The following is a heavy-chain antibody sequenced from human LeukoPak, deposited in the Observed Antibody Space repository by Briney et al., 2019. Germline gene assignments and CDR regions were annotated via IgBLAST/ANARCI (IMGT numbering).Heavy chain of an antibody. Sequence: SETLSLTCAVSGYSISSGYFWGWIRQPPGKGLEWIGGIYHSGSTHYHPSLNSRVTISVDTSKNQFPLKLSSVTAADTAVYYCARASGSYYSGDDYWGQGTLVTVSS. V-gene: IGHV4-38-2*01. J-gene: IGHJ4*02. CDR2: IYHSGST. CDR1: GYSISSGYF. D-gene: IGHD1-26*01. CDR3: ARASGSYYSGDDY.